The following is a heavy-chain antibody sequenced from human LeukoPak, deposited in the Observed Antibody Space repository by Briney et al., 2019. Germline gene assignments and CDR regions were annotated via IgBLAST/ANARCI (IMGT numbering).Heavy chain of an antibody. CDR1: GFTFSSYA. V-gene: IGHV3-33*01. CDR3: ARTYYYMDV. CDR2: IWYDGRNQ. Sequence: PGGSLRLSCAASGFTFSSYAMHWVRQAPGKGLEWVAVIWYDGRNQYYADSVKGRFTISRDNSKNTLYLQMNSLRAEDTALYYCARTYYYMDVWGKGATVTVSS. J-gene: IGHJ6*03.